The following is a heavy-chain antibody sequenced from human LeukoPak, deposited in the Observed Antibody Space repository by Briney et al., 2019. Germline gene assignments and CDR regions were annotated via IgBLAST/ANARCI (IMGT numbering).Heavy chain of an antibody. D-gene: IGHD4-17*01. Sequence: PGGSLGLSCAASGFTFSDYYMSWIRQAPGKGLEWVSYISSSGSTIYYADSVKGRFTISRDNAKNSLYLQMNSLRAEDTAVYYCARCQVTYGDPTIYYFDYWGQGTLVTVSS. CDR1: GFTFSDYY. V-gene: IGHV3-11*01. CDR2: ISSSGSTI. CDR3: ARCQVTYGDPTIYYFDY. J-gene: IGHJ4*02.